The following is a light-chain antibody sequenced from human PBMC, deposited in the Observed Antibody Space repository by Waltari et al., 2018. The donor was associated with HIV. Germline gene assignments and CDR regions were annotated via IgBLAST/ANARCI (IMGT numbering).Light chain of an antibody. CDR2: HSH. V-gene: IGLV3-1*01. J-gene: IGLJ1*01. CDR1: ILVSDS. Sequence: SYELTQPPSLSVSPGQPAIITCSGAILVSDSASWYHQRPGQSPVLVLYHSHKRPPGIPERFAGSRSGNTATLTISGTQAMDEADYYCQAWDNSAAVFGTGTKLTVL. CDR3: QAWDNSAAV.